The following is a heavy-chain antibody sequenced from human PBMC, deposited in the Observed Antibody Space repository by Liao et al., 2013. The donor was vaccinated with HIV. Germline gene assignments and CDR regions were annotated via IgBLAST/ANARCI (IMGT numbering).Heavy chain of an antibody. CDR1: GGSISSYY. V-gene: IGHV4-59*12. J-gene: IGHJ5*02. CDR3: ARDAYFDWDNWFDP. D-gene: IGHD3-9*01. CDR2: IYYSGSI. Sequence: QVQLQESGSGLVKPSETLSLTCSVSGGSISSYYWSWIRQPPGKGLEWIGYIYYSGSINYNPSLKSRVTISLDTSKNQFSLKLTSVTAADTAVYYCARDAYFDWDNWFDPWGQGTLVTVSS.